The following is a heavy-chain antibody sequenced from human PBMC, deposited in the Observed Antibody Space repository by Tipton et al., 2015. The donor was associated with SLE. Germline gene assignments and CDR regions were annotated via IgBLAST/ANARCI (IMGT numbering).Heavy chain of an antibody. D-gene: IGHD2-2*01. CDR2: IYYSGST. V-gene: IGHV4-31*03. CDR3: ASCSRSDAFDI. J-gene: IGHJ3*02. CDR1: GGSISSGGYY. Sequence: TLSLTCTVSGGSISSGGYYWSWIRQHPGKGLEWIGYIYYSGSTYYNPSLKSRVTISVDTSKNQFSLKLSSMTAADTAVYYCASCSRSDAFDIWGQGTMVTVSS.